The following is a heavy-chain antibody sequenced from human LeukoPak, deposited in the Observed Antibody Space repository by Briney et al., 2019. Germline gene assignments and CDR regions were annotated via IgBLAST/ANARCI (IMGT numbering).Heavy chain of an antibody. J-gene: IGHJ1*01. CDR3: ARSAYCGGDCYSGAEYFQH. Sequence: PSETLSLTCTVSGGSISSGDYYWSWIRQPPGKGLEWIGYIYYSGSTYYNPSLKSRVTISVDTSKNQFSLKLSSVTAADTAVYYCARSAYCGGDCYSGAEYFQHWGQGTLVTVSS. CDR2: IYYSGST. V-gene: IGHV4-30-4*01. D-gene: IGHD2-21*02. CDR1: GGSISSGDYY.